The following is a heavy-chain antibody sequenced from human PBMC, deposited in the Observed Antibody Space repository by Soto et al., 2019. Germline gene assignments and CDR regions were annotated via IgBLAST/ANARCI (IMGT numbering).Heavy chain of an antibody. J-gene: IGHJ6*03. Sequence: ASVKVSCKASGYTFTSYDINWVRQATGQGLEWMGWMNPNSDNTGYAQKFQGRVTMTRNTSISTAYMELSSLRSEDTAVYYCARGQRRYSSSWTYYYYYTDVWGKGTTVTVSS. D-gene: IGHD6-13*01. CDR3: ARGQRRYSSSWTYYYYYTDV. CDR1: GYTFTSYD. CDR2: MNPNSDNT. V-gene: IGHV1-8*01.